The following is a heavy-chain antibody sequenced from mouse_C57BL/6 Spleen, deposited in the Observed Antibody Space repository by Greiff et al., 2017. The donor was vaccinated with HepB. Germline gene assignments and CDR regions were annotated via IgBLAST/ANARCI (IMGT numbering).Heavy chain of an antibody. D-gene: IGHD2-5*01. Sequence: EVQGVESGGGLVKPGGSLKLSCAASGFTFSDYGMHWVRQAPEKGLEWVAYISSGSSTIYYADTVNGRFTISRDNAKNTLFLQMTSLRSEDTAMYYCARAYYSNSFAYWGQRTLVTVSA. CDR2: ISSGSSTI. CDR3: ARAYYSNSFAY. J-gene: IGHJ3*01. CDR1: GFTFSDYG. V-gene: IGHV5-17*01.